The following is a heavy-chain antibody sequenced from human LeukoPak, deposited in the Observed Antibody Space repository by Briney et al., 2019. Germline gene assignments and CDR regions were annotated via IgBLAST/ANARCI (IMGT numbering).Heavy chain of an antibody. CDR2: ISSSSSTI. CDR3: ARELGYDAFDI. CDR1: GFTFSSYS. V-gene: IGHV3-48*04. J-gene: IGHJ3*02. Sequence: PGGSLRLSCAASGFTFSSYSMNWVRQAPGKGLEWVSYISSSSSTIYYADSVKGRFTISRDNAKNSLYLQMNSLRAEDTAVYYCARELGYDAFDIWGQGTMVTVSS. D-gene: IGHD7-27*01.